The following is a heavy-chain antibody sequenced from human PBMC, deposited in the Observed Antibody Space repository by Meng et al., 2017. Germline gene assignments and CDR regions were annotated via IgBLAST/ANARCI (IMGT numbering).Heavy chain of an antibody. CDR2: IWYDGSNK. Sequence: QVQWVESGGGVVQPGRSLRLSCEASGFTFSSYGMHWVRQAPGKGLGWVAVIWYDGSNKYYADSVKGRFTISRDNSKNTLYLQMNSLRAEDTAVYYCARVVYSSGWSFDYWGQGTLVTVSS. CDR3: ARVVYSSGWSFDY. J-gene: IGHJ4*02. D-gene: IGHD6-19*01. V-gene: IGHV3-33*01. CDR1: GFTFSSYG.